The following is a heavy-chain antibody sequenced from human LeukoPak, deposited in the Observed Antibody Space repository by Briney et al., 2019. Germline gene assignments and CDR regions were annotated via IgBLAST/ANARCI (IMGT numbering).Heavy chain of an antibody. D-gene: IGHD3-10*01. CDR2: ISSSSSYI. CDR1: GFTFSSYS. V-gene: IGHV3-21*01. Sequence: GGSQRLSCAASGFTFSSYSMNWVRQAPGKGLEWVSSISSSSSYIYFADSVKGRFTISRDNAKNSLYLQMNSLRAEDTAVYYCARDAYGSGSYYNAPDYWGQGTLVTVSS. J-gene: IGHJ4*02. CDR3: ARDAYGSGSYYNAPDY.